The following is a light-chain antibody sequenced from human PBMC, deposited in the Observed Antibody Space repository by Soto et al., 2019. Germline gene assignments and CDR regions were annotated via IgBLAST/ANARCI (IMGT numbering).Light chain of an antibody. J-gene: IGLJ2*01. CDR1: SSNIGINT. V-gene: IGLV1-44*01. CDR3: AAWDDSLNGVV. Sequence: QSVLTQSPSASGTPGQRVTISCSGSSSNIGINTVNWYQQLPGTAPKVLIYSNNQRPSGVPDRFSGSKSGTSASLAISGLQSEDEADYYCAAWDDSLNGVVFGGGTKLTVL. CDR2: SNN.